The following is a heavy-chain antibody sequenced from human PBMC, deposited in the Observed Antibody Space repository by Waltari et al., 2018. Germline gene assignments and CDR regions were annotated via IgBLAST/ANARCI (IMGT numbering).Heavy chain of an antibody. CDR2: IYPGDSDT. CDR3: ARRGRYSSSWYRD. J-gene: IGHJ4*02. Sequence: EVQLVQSGAEVKKPGEYLRISCRGSGYSFPSSWIGLLAQLSGKGLEWMGIIYPGDSDTRYSPSFQGQVTISADKSISTAYLQWSSLKASDTAMYYCARRGRYSSSWYRDWGQGTLVTVSS. V-gene: IGHV5-51*01. CDR1: GYSFPSSW. D-gene: IGHD6-13*01.